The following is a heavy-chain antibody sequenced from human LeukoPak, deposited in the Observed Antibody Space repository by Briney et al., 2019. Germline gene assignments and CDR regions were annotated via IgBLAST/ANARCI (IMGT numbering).Heavy chain of an antibody. Sequence: GGSLSLSCAVSGFTFSSYAMSGVRPAPARGLEWVAGMSGSGGSTYSEDSVKGRFNISRGNSKNTLYLQMNSLRAEDRAVYYCAKDTYRYSSGPDQFDYWGQGTLVTVSS. CDR2: MSGSGGST. V-gene: IGHV3-23*01. J-gene: IGHJ4*02. D-gene: IGHD6-19*01. CDR3: AKDTYRYSSGPDQFDY. CDR1: GFTFSSYA.